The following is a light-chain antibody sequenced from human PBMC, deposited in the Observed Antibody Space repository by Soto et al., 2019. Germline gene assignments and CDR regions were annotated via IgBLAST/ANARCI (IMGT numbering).Light chain of an antibody. Sequence: EIVLTQSPGTVSLSQGERATLSCRASQSVSSSYLAWYQRKPGQAPRLLIYGASSRATGIPARFSGSGSGTEFTLTISSLQPEDFATYYCLQYNSHPLTFGQGTKVDI. J-gene: IGKJ1*01. V-gene: IGKV3-20*01. CDR3: LQYNSHPLT. CDR1: QSVSSSY. CDR2: GAS.